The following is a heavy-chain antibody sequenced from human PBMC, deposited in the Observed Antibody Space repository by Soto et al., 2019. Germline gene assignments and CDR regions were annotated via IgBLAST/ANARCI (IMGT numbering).Heavy chain of an antibody. D-gene: IGHD3-22*01. Sequence: QVQLVESGGGVVQPGRSLRLSCAASGFTFSSYGMHWVRQAPGKGLEWVAVISYDGSNKYYADSVKGRFTISRDNSKNXXYLQMNSLRAEDTAVYYCAKDSGLYYYDSSGYGDYWGQGTLVTVSS. CDR3: AKDSGLYYYDSSGYGDY. CDR1: GFTFSSYG. J-gene: IGHJ4*02. V-gene: IGHV3-30*18. CDR2: ISYDGSNK.